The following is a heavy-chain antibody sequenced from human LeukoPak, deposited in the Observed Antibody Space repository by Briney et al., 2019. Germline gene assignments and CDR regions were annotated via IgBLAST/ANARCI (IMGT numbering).Heavy chain of an antibody. D-gene: IGHD3-3*01. Sequence: PGGSLRLSCAASGFTFDDYAMHWVRQAPGKGLEWVSGISWNSGSIGYADSVKGRFTISRDNAKNSLYLQMNSLRAEDTALYYCAKDYYDFWSGHGYFDYWGQGTLVTVSS. V-gene: IGHV3-9*01. CDR2: ISWNSGSI. J-gene: IGHJ4*02. CDR3: AKDYYDFWSGHGYFDY. CDR1: GFTFDDYA.